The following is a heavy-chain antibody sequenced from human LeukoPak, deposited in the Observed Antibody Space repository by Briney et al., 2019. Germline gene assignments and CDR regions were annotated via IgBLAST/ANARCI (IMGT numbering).Heavy chain of an antibody. CDR3: ARDSSSWYRNPFDY. J-gene: IGHJ4*02. CDR1: GGSFSGYY. V-gene: IGHV4-34*01. Sequence: SETLSLTCAVYGGSFSGYYWSWIRQPPGKGLEWIGEINHSGSTNYNPSLKSRVTISVDTSKNQFSLKLSSVTAVDMAVYYCARDSSSWYRNPFDYWGQGTLVTVSS. CDR2: INHSGST. D-gene: IGHD6-13*01.